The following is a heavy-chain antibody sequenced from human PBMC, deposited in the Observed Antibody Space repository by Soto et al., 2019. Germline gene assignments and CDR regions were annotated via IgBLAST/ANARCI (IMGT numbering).Heavy chain of an antibody. Sequence: QVQLVQSGAEVKKPGASVKVTCKASGYTFTSYGISWVRQAPGQGLEWMGWISGYNSNTKYAQKFQGRVTMTTATYPSPACMELRSLRSDDTDVDYCARDGLPVDSWGQGTLVTVSS. D-gene: IGHD4-17*01. V-gene: IGHV1-18*01. J-gene: IGHJ4*02. CDR3: ARDGLPVDS. CDR1: GYTFTSYG. CDR2: ISGYNSNT.